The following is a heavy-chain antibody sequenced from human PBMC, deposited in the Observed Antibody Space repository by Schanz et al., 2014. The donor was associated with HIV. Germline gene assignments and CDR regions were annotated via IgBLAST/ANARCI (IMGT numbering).Heavy chain of an antibody. D-gene: IGHD6-13*01. V-gene: IGHV1-69*01. CDR2: IIPIFGAA. J-gene: IGHJ6*02. Sequence: QVQLVQSGAEVKKPGSSVKVSCTASGDGFTTRTISWLRQAPGHALEWMGGIIPIFGAAKNAPKFQGRVTITADESTSTAYMELTGLNPEDTAVYYCARGALGLAAAGSYYFYYGMDVWGQGTTVTVSS. CDR3: ARGALGLAAAGSYYFYYGMDV. CDR1: GDGFTTRT.